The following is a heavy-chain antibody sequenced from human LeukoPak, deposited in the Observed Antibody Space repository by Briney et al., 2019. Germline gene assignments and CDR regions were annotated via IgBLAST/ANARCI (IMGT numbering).Heavy chain of an antibody. D-gene: IGHD2-15*01. V-gene: IGHV4-39*07. CDR2: VYYSGST. J-gene: IGHJ4*02. Sequence: SETLSLTCTVSGDSISSSSYYWGWIRQPPGRGLECIGGVYYSGSTYYNPSLKSRVTMSIDTSKNQSSLRLTSVTAADTAVYYCARAEDKFVDSAYYFDKWGQGTLVTVSS. CDR1: GDSISSSSYY. CDR3: ARAEDKFVDSAYYFDK.